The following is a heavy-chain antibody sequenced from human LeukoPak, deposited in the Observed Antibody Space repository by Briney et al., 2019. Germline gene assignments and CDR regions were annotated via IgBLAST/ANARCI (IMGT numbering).Heavy chain of an antibody. J-gene: IGHJ3*02. Sequence: GGSLRLSCAASGFTFSSYWMSWVRQAPGKGLVWVSRITGEGSFTSYADSVKGRFTISRDNAKSTLYLQMNSLRAEDTAVYYCARVGYSTSRDAYDIWGQGTMVTVSS. CDR1: GFTFSSYW. V-gene: IGHV3-74*01. D-gene: IGHD5-12*01. CDR3: ARVGYSTSRDAYDI. CDR2: ITGEGSFT.